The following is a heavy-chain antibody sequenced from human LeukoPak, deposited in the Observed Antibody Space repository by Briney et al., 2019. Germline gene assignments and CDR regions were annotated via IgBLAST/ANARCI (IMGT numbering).Heavy chain of an antibody. J-gene: IGHJ4*02. CDR2: INHSGST. D-gene: IGHD2-15*01. Sequence: SETLSLTCAVYGGSFSGYYWSWIRQPPGKGLEWIGEINHSGSTNYNPSLKSRVTISVDTSKNQFSLKLSSVTAADTAVYYCARGRGGSCYLDYWGQGTLVTVSS. V-gene: IGHV4-34*01. CDR1: GGSFSGYY. CDR3: ARGRGGSCYLDY.